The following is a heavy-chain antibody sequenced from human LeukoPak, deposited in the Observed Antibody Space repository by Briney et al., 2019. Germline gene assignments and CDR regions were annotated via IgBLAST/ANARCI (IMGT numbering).Heavy chain of an antibody. CDR3: AKSLGSYYPFDY. CDR1: GFTFSSYG. D-gene: IGHD1-26*01. V-gene: IGHV3-30*02. J-gene: IGHJ4*02. Sequence: PGGSLRLSCAASGFTFSSYGMHWVRQAPGKGLEWVAFIRYDGSNKYYADSVKGRFTISRDNSKNTLYLQMNSLRAEDTAVYYCAKSLGSYYPFDYWGQGALVTVSS. CDR2: IRYDGSNK.